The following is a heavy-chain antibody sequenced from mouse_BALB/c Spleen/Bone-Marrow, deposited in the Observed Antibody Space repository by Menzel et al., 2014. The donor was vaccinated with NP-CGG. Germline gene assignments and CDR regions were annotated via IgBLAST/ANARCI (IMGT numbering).Heavy chain of an antibody. D-gene: IGHD1-1*01. J-gene: IGHJ1*01. CDR2: IDPANGNT. CDR3: ARGYGSSYGTGYFDV. V-gene: IGHV14-3*02. CDR1: GFNIKDTY. Sequence: LQQSGAELVEPGASVKLSCTASGFNIKDTYMHWVKQRPEQGLEWIGRIDPANGNTKYDPKFQGKATITADTSSNTAYLQLSSLTSEDTAVYYCARGYGSSYGTGYFDVWGAGTTVTVSS.